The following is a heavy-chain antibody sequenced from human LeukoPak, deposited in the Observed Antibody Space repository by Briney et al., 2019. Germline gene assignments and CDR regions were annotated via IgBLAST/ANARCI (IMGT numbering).Heavy chain of an antibody. Sequence: SETLSLTCTVSGGSISSYYWSWIRQPAGKGLEWIGGIYTSGSTNYNPSLKSRVTMSVDTSKNQFSLKLSSVTAADTAVYYCARGIKDGYNNGWYYFDYWGQGTLVTVSS. V-gene: IGHV4-4*07. J-gene: IGHJ4*02. CDR1: GGSISSYY. CDR3: ARGIKDGYNNGWYYFDY. D-gene: IGHD5-24*01. CDR2: IYTSGST.